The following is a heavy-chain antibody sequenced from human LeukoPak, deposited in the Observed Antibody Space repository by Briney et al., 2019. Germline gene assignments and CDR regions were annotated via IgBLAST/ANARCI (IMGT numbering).Heavy chain of an antibody. CDR3: ARVSGYSSSSDI. J-gene: IGHJ3*02. CDR2: ISAYIGNT. D-gene: IGHD6-13*01. Sequence: ASVKVSCKASDYTFTNYRISWVRQAPGQGLEWMGWISAYIGNTNYAQKLQGRVTMTTDTSTSTAYMELRSLRSDDTAVYYCARVSGYSSSSDIWGQGTMVTVSS. V-gene: IGHV1-18*01. CDR1: DYTFTNYR.